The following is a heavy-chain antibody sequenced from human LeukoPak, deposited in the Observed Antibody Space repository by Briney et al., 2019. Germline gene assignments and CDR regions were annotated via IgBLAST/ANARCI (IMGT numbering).Heavy chain of an antibody. J-gene: IGHJ4*02. D-gene: IGHD6-13*01. CDR3: ARGKYSSSWYVFYRCSEFDY. CDR1: GYTFTSYA. Sequence: ASVKVSCKASGYTFTSYAINWVRQATGQGLEWMGWMNPNSGNTGYAQKFQGRVTMTRNTSISTAYMELSSLRSEDTAVYYCARGKYSSSWYVFYRCSEFDYWGQGTLVTVSS. V-gene: IGHV1-8*01. CDR2: MNPNSGNT.